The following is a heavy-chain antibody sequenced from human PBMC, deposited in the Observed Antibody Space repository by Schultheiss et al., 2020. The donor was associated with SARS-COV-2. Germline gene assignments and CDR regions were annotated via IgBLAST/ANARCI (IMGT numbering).Heavy chain of an antibody. V-gene: IGHV3-23*01. CDR1: GFTFSSYW. Sequence: GGSLRLSCAASGFTFSSYWMSWVRQAPGKGLEWVSAISGSGGSTYYADSVKGRFTISRDNSKNTLYLQMNSLRAEDTAVYYCAKAPHYDYALGMDVWGQGTTVTVSS. CDR3: AKAPHYDYALGMDV. J-gene: IGHJ6*02. CDR2: ISGSGGST. D-gene: IGHD3-16*01.